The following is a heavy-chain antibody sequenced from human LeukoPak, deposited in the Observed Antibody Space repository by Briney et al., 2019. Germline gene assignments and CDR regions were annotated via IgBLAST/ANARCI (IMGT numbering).Heavy chain of an antibody. V-gene: IGHV1-46*01. Sequence: ASVKVSCKASGYTFTSYYMHWVRQAPGQGLEWMGTINPSGGSTSYAQKFQGRVTMTRDMSTSTVYMELSSLRSEDTAVYYCATRGYCSGGSCSNFDYWGQGTLVTVSS. CDR2: INPSGGST. CDR1: GYTFTSYY. CDR3: ATRGYCSGGSCSNFDY. J-gene: IGHJ4*02. D-gene: IGHD2-15*01.